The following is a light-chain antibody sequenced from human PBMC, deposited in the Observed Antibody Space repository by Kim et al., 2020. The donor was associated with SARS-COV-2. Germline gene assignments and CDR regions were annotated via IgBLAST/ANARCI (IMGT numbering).Light chain of an antibody. Sequence: LSPGERATLSCRASQSVSSSLAWYQQKPGQAPRLLIYDASNRATGIPARFSGSGSGTDFTLTISSLEPEDFAVYYCQQRSDWPLTFGGGTKVDIK. V-gene: IGKV3-11*01. J-gene: IGKJ4*01. CDR3: QQRSDWPLT. CDR2: DAS. CDR1: QSVSSS.